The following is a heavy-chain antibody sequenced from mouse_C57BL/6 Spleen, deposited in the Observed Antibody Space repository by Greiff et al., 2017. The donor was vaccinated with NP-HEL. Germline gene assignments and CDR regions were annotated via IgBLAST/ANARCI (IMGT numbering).Heavy chain of an antibody. CDR3: ARSRGTRFDY. V-gene: IGHV1-59*01. CDR2: IDPSDSYT. CDR1: GYTFTSYW. J-gene: IGHJ2*01. D-gene: IGHD3-3*01. Sequence: QVQLQQPGAELVRPGTSVKLSCKASGYTFTSYWMHWVKQRPGQGLEWIGVIDPSDSYTNYNQKFKGKATLTVDTSSSTAYMQLSSLTSEDSAVYYCARSRGTRFDYWGQGTTLTVSS.